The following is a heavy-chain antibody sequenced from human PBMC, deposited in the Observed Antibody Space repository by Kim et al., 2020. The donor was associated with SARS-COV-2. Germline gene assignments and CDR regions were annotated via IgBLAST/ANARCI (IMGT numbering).Heavy chain of an antibody. D-gene: IGHD6-13*01. CDR3: AKVIIAAAGRGGYFDY. J-gene: IGHJ4*02. Sequence: SLKGRFTLPRDNSKNTLYLQMNSLRADDTAVYYCAKVIIAAAGRGGYFDYWGQGTLVTVSS. V-gene: IGHV3-23*01.